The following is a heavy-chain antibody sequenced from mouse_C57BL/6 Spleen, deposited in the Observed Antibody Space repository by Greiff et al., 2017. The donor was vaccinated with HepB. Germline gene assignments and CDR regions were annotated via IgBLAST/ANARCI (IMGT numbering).Heavy chain of an antibody. CDR1: GFSLTSYA. Sequence: VKLVESGPGLVAPSQSLSITCTVSGFSLTSYAISWVRQPPGKGLEWLGVIWTGGGPHYNSALKSRLSISKDNSKSQVFLKMNSLQTDDTARYYCAKGDYSNPWFAYWGQVTLVTVSA. V-gene: IGHV2-9-1*01. J-gene: IGHJ3*01. CDR2: IWTGGGP. D-gene: IGHD2-5*01. CDR3: AKGDYSNPWFAY.